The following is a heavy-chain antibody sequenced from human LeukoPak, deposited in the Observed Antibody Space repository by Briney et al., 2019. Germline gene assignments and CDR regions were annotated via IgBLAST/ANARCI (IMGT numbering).Heavy chain of an antibody. D-gene: IGHD1-26*01. CDR1: GFTFSRYW. J-gene: IGHJ4*02. CDR2: IKSDGSST. V-gene: IGHV3-74*01. Sequence: GGSLRLSCAASGFTFSRYWMHWVRQAPGKGLVWVSCIKSDGSSTSIADSAKGRFTISRDNAKNTVYLQMNSLRAEDTAVYYCVRDNRSYNFDYWGQGTLVTVS. CDR3: VRDNRSYNFDY.